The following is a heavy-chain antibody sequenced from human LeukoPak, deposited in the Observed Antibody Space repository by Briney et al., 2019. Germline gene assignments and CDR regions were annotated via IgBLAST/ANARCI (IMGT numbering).Heavy chain of an antibody. CDR3: ATPWDYSSSWPFDY. Sequence: PGGSLRLSCAASGFTFSNYNMNWVRQAPGKGLEWISYISNSSSTIYYADSVKGRFTISRDNANNSLYLQMNSLRDEDTAVYYCATPWDYSSSWPFDYWGQGTLVTVSS. V-gene: IGHV3-48*02. D-gene: IGHD6-13*01. J-gene: IGHJ4*02. CDR2: ISNSSSTI. CDR1: GFTFSNYN.